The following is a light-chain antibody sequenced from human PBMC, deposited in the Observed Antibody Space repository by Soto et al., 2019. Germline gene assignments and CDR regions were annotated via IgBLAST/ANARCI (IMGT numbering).Light chain of an antibody. CDR3: QHYGGSPPRFT. CDR1: RGISSTY. CDR2: GTS. V-gene: IGKV3-20*01. J-gene: IGKJ3*01. Sequence: EIVLTQSPATLSLSPGERATLSCRASRGISSTYLAWYQLKPGQAPRLLIHGTSRRVTGIPDRFSGSGSGTDFTLTISRLEPEDFAVYYCQHYGGSPPRFTFGPGTKVDI.